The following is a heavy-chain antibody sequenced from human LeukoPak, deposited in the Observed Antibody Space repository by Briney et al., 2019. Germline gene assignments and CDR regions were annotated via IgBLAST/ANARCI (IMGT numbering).Heavy chain of an antibody. CDR3: ARVPYTSGWYYFDY. J-gene: IGHJ4*02. D-gene: IGHD6-19*01. CDR2: IYYSGST. V-gene: IGHV4-59*01. Sequence: PSETLSLTCSVSGASISRYYWSWIRQSPGKGLEWIAYIYYSGSTDYNPSLKSRVTISVDTSKNQFSPKLSSVTAADTAVYYCARVPYTSGWYYFDYWGQGTLVTVSS. CDR1: GASISRYY.